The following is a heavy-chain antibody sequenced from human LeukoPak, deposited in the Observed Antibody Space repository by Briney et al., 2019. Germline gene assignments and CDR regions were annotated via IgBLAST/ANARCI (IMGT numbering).Heavy chain of an antibody. Sequence: PGGSLRLSCAASGFTFSSYSMNWVRQAPGKGLEWVSSISSSSSYIYYADSVKGRFTISRDNAKNSLYLQMNSLRAEDTAVYYCAVDYDILTGYYNWWVSSDYGMDVWGQGTTVTVSS. CDR3: AVDYDILTGYYNWWVSSDYGMDV. D-gene: IGHD3-9*01. J-gene: IGHJ6*02. CDR2: ISSSSSYI. V-gene: IGHV3-21*01. CDR1: GFTFSSYS.